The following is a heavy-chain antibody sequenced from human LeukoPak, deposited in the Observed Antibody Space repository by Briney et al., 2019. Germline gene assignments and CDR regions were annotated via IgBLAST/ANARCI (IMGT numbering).Heavy chain of an antibody. CDR2: THYSGST. D-gene: IGHD1-1*01. CDR3: ARGNAYNWRFDF. Sequence: PSETLSLTCSVSGGSISSYYWNWIRQTPGKGLQWIGYTHYSGSTNYNPSLKSRVSISVDTSKNQFSLKLSSVTAAGTALYYCARGNAYNWRFDFWGQGTLVTVSS. CDR1: GGSISSYY. J-gene: IGHJ4*02. V-gene: IGHV4-59*01.